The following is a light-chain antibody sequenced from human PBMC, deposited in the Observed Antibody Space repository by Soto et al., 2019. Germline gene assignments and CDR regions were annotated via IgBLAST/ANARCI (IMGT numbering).Light chain of an antibody. CDR2: DVS. CDR3: YSYAGSYTFYV. V-gene: IGLV2-11*01. J-gene: IGLJ1*01. CDR1: SSDVGGYNL. Sequence: QSALTQPRSVSGSPGQSVTISCTGTSSDVGGYNLVSWYQQHPGKAPKLMIYDVSKRPSGVLDRFSGSKSGNTASLTISGLQAEDEADYYCYSYAGSYTFYVFGTGTKVTVL.